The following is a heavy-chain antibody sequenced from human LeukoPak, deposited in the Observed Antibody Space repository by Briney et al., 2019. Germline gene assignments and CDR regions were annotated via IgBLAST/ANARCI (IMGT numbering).Heavy chain of an antibody. Sequence: GGSLRLSCAASGFTFSSYAMSWVRQAPGKGLEWVSAISGSGGSTYYADSVKGRFTISRDNSKNTLYLQMNSLRAEDTAVYYCSKTLGDYGDYWFDPWGQGTLVTVSS. D-gene: IGHD4-17*01. CDR2: ISGSGGST. J-gene: IGHJ5*02. V-gene: IGHV3-23*01. CDR3: SKTLGDYGDYWFDP. CDR1: GFTFSSYA.